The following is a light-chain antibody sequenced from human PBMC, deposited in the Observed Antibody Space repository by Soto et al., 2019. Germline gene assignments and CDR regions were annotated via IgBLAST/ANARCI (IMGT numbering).Light chain of an antibody. Sequence: QSVLTQPASVSGSPGQSITISCTGTSSDVGGYKYVSWFQQHPGKAPKLMIYDVSYRPSGVSNRFSGSKSGNTASLTISGLQAEDEADYYCNSYTGRSTLLVVFGTGTKVTVL. CDR2: DVS. J-gene: IGLJ1*01. CDR1: SSDVGGYKY. V-gene: IGLV2-14*03. CDR3: NSYTGRSTLLVV.